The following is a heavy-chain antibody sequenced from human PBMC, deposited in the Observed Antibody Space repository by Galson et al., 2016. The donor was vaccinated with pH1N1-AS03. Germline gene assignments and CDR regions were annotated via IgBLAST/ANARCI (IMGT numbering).Heavy chain of an antibody. CDR2: IHSSGAT. CDR1: GDSISGLY. V-gene: IGHV4-4*08. Sequence: ETLSLTCTVAGDSISGLYWTWIRQVPGRGLEWIGQIHSSGATMQNPSLKSRVAISMDTSRKEVYLQLTSLTAADSAFYYCARVLLPLKFFDSWGPGTLVIVSS. CDR3: ARVLLPLKFFDS. J-gene: IGHJ5*01.